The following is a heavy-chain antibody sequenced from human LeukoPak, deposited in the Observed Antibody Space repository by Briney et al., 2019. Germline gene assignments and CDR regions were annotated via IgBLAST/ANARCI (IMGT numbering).Heavy chain of an antibody. J-gene: IGHJ5*02. CDR1: GGAISSYY. Sequence: SETLSLTCTVSGGAISSYYWGWIRQPPGKGLEWVGYIYYSGSTNYNPSLKSRVTISVDTSKNQFSLKLSSVTAADTAVYYCARETPSALRQWVWFGTGPLNFDPWGQGTLVTVSS. V-gene: IGHV4-59*01. CDR2: IYYSGST. D-gene: IGHD3-10*01. CDR3: ARETPSALRQWVWFGTGPLNFDP.